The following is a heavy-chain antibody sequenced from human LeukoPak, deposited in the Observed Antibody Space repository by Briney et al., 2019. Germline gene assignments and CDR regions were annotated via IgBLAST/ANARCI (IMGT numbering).Heavy chain of an antibody. CDR3: ARVQGYCSTTSCYPHY. CDR1: GYTLTNYA. V-gene: IGHV7-4-1*02. J-gene: IGHJ4*02. CDR2: MNTNTGNP. D-gene: IGHD2-2*01. Sequence: ASVKVSCKASGYTLTNYALDWVRQAPGQVLEWMGWMNTNTGNPTYAQGFTGRFVFSLDTSVDTAYLQISSLKAEDTAIYYCARVQGYCSTTSCYPHYWGQGTLVTVSS.